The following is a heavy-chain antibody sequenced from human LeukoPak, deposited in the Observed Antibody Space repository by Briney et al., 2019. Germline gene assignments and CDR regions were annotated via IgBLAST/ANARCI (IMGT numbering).Heavy chain of an antibody. CDR1: GVPFGGYA. CDR3: ARGGDSNWFDP. D-gene: IGHD3-16*01. Sequence: GASVKVSCKASGVPFGGYAISWVRQAPGQGLEWMGGIIPIFGTANYAQKFQGRVTITADESTSTAYMELSSLRSEDTAVYYCARGGDSNWFDPWGQGTLVTVSS. CDR2: IIPIFGTA. J-gene: IGHJ5*02. V-gene: IGHV1-69*13.